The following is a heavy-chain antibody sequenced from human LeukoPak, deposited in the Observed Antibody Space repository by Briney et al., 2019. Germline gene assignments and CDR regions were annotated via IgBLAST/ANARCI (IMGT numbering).Heavy chain of an antibody. CDR3: ASYYYGSGSYYPYYYYYGMDV. D-gene: IGHD3-10*01. CDR2: IYYSGST. Sequence: SETLSLTCTVSGGSISSGDYYWSWIRQPPGKGLEWIGYIYYSGSTYYNPSLKSRVTISVDTSKNQFSLKLSSVTAADTAVYYCASYYYGSGSYYPYYYYYGMDVWGQGTTVTVFS. J-gene: IGHJ6*02. CDR1: GGSISSGDYY. V-gene: IGHV4-30-4*01.